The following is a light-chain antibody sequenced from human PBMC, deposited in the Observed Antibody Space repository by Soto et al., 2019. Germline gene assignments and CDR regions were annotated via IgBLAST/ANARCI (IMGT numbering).Light chain of an antibody. V-gene: IGKV1-5*03. CDR3: LQYNSYSWT. CDR1: QSISSW. J-gene: IGKJ1*01. CDR2: KAS. Sequence: DIQMTQSPSNLSASVGDRVTITCRASQSISSWLAWYQQKPGKAPRLLIYKASSLESGVPSRFSGSGSGTEFTLTISSLQPDDFATYYCLQYNSYSWTFGQGTKVDIK.